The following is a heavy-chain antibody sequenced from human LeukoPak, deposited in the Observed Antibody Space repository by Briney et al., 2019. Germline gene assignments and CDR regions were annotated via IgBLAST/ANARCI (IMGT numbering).Heavy chain of an antibody. D-gene: IGHD6-13*01. CDR3: ARDLYREQLVHAFDI. CDR2: INSDGSIT. J-gene: IGHJ3*02. V-gene: IGHV3-74*01. CDR1: GFTFTTYW. Sequence: SCKASGFTFTTYWMHWVRQAPGKGLVWVSHINSDGSITSYADSVKGRFTISRDNAKNTLYLQMNSLRAEDTAVYYCARDLYREQLVHAFDIWGQGTMVTVSS.